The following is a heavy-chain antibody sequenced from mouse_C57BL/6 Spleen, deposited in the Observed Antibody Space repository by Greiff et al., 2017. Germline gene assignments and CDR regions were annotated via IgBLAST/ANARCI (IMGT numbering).Heavy chain of an antibody. J-gene: IGHJ4*01. CDR1: GYTFTSYW. Sequence: QVQLQQPGTELVKPGASVKLSCKASGYTFTSYWMHWVKQRPGQGHEWIGNINPSNGGTNYNEKFKSKATLTVDKSSSTAYMQLSSLTSEDSAVYYCARITTVVARAMDYWGQGTSVTVSS. D-gene: IGHD1-1*01. CDR3: ARITTVVARAMDY. V-gene: IGHV1-53*01. CDR2: INPSNGGT.